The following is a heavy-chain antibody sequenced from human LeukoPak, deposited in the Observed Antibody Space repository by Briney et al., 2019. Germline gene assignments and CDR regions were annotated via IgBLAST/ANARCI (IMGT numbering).Heavy chain of an antibody. CDR2: IWYDGSNK. D-gene: IGHD6-13*01. Sequence: GGSLRLSCAASGFTFSSYGMHWVRQAPGKGLEWVAVIWYDGSNKYYADSVKGRFTISRDNSKNTLYLRINSLRAEDTAVYYCARDAAAAGSPFDYWGQGTLVTVSS. CDR3: ARDAAAAGSPFDY. J-gene: IGHJ4*02. V-gene: IGHV3-33*01. CDR1: GFTFSSYG.